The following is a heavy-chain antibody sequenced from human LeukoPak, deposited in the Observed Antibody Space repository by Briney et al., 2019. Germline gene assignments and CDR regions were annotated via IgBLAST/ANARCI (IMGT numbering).Heavy chain of an antibody. CDR3: ASQAERNWFDP. J-gene: IGHJ5*02. D-gene: IGHD1-1*01. Sequence: ASVTVSCKASGGTFTSYAISWVRQAPGQGLEWMGGIIPIFGTANYAQKFQGRVTITTDESTSTAYMELSSLRSEDTAVYYCASQAERNWFDPWGQGTLVTVSS. CDR1: GGTFTSYA. CDR2: IIPIFGTA. V-gene: IGHV1-69*05.